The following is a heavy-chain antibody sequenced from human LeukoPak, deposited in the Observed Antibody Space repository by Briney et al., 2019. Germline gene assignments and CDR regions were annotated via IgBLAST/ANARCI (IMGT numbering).Heavy chain of an antibody. D-gene: IGHD2-2*01. V-gene: IGHV3-21*01. CDR3: ARDGPFSSTSWNAFDI. Sequence: GGSLRLSCAASGFTFSSYSMNWVRQAPGKGLEWVSSISSSSSYIYYADSVKGRFTISRDNAKNPLYLQMNSLRAEDTAVYYCARDGPFSSTSWNAFDIWGQGTMVTVSS. CDR1: GFTFSSYS. J-gene: IGHJ3*02. CDR2: ISSSSSYI.